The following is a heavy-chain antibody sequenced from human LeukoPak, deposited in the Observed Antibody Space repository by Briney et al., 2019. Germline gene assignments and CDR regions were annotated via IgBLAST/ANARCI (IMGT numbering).Heavy chain of an antibody. Sequence: ASVKVSCKASGYTFTGYYMHWVRQAPGQGLEWMGWMNPNSGNTGYAQKFQGRVTITRNTSISTAYMELSSLRSEDTAVYYCARGHKRPTVTILSTYYYYMDVWGKGTTVTISS. D-gene: IGHD4-17*01. V-gene: IGHV1-8*02. J-gene: IGHJ6*03. CDR3: ARGHKRPTVTILSTYYYYMDV. CDR1: GYTFTGYY. CDR2: MNPNSGNT.